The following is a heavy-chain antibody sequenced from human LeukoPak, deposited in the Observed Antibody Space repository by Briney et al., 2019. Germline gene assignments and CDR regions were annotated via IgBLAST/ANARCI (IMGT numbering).Heavy chain of an antibody. CDR3: ACTLNLGSPIFDY. Sequence: PGGSLRLSCAASGFTVSSNYMSWVRQAPGKGLEWVSVIYSGGSTYYADSVKGRSTISRDNSKNTLYLQMNSLRAEDTAVYYCACTLNLGSPIFDYWGQGNLGTVSS. D-gene: IGHD7-27*01. V-gene: IGHV3-53*01. CDR2: IYSGGST. J-gene: IGHJ4*02. CDR1: GFTVSSNY.